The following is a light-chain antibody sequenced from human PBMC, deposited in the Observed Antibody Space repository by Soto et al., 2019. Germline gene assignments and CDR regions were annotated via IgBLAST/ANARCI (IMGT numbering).Light chain of an antibody. CDR1: QSVSSN. J-gene: IGKJ1*01. CDR3: QQYNYWPPT. Sequence: EIVMTQSPATLSVSPGERATLSCRASQSVSSNLAWYQQKPGQAPRLLIYGASTRATGIPARFSGSGSGTEFTLTISSLQSEGFAVYYCQQYNYWPPTFGQGTKGEIK. CDR2: GAS. V-gene: IGKV3-15*01.